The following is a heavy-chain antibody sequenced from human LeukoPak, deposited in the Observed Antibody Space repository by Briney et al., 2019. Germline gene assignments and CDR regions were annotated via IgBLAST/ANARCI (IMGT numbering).Heavy chain of an antibody. V-gene: IGHV4-59*01. CDR1: GGSISSYY. CDR2: IYYSGST. J-gene: IGHJ3*02. D-gene: IGHD3-10*01. CDR3: ARGIYRGAFDI. Sequence: SETLSLTCTVSGGSISSYYWSWIRQPPGKGLEWIGYIYYSGSTNYNPSLKSRVTTSVDTSKNQFSLKLSSVTAADTAVYYCARGIYRGAFDIWGQGTMVTVSS.